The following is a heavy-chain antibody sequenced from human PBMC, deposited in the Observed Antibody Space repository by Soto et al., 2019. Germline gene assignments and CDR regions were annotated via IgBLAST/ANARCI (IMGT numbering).Heavy chain of an antibody. V-gene: IGHV4-61*01. J-gene: IGHJ5*02. D-gene: IGHD1-7*01. Sequence: PSETLSLTCTVSGGSVRDGSYYWAWLRQPPGKGLEWIGHIYHSGSTIYNPSLKSRVTISIDTSKSQFSLNLNSMTAADTAVDYCEGYNWNYDFDPWGQGTLVTVSS. CDR3: EGYNWNYDFDP. CDR2: IYHSGST. CDR1: GGSVRDGSYY.